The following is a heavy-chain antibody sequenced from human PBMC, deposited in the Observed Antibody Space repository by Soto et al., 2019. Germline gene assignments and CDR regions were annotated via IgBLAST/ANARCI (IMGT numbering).Heavy chain of an antibody. CDR3: ARHPSYYYDSSGYYHYYYYGMDV. J-gene: IGHJ6*02. D-gene: IGHD3-22*01. CDR2: IYYSGST. Sequence: SETLSLTCTVSGGSISSSSYYWGWIRQPPGKGLEWIGSIYYSGSTYYNPSLKSRVTISVDTSKNQFSLKLSSVTAADTAVYYCARHPSYYYDSSGYYHYYYYGMDVWGQGTTVTVSS. CDR1: GGSISSSSYY. V-gene: IGHV4-39*01.